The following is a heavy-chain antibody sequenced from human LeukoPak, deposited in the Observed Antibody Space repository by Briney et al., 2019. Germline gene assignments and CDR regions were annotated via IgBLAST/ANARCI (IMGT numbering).Heavy chain of an antibody. CDR3: AKDPPSSGWPNSFDY. CDR1: GFSFSSFA. CDR2: IGSFGTIT. Sequence: PGGSLRLSCAASGFSFSSFAMSWVRQTPGKGLEWVSAIGSFGTITYYADSVKGRFTISRDNSKNTLYLQMNSLRAEDTAIYYCAKDPPSSGWPNSFDYWGQGNLVTVSS. D-gene: IGHD6-19*01. V-gene: IGHV3-23*01. J-gene: IGHJ4*02.